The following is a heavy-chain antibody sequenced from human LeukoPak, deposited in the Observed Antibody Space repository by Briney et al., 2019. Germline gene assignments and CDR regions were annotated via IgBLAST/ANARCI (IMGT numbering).Heavy chain of an antibody. V-gene: IGHV3-74*01. CDR1: GFTFINYW. Sequence: GGSLRLSCAASGFTFINYWMVWVRQAPGKGLLWVSRINSDGSSTTYADSVKGRFTISRDNSKNTLYLQMNSLRAEDTAVYYCARDSFVGGGSYFDYWGQGTLVTVSS. CDR3: ARDSFVGGGSYFDY. J-gene: IGHJ4*02. CDR2: INSDGSST. D-gene: IGHD1-26*01.